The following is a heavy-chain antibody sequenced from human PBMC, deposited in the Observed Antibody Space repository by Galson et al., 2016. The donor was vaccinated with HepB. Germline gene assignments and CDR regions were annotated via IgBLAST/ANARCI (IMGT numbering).Heavy chain of an antibody. CDR1: GFSFSNYE. Sequence: SLRLSCAASGFSFSNYEMNWVRQAPGKGLEWVSYISSSGSSIEIADSVKGRFTISRENAENSLYLQMNNLRDEDTAVYYCARGHVAGNAASDDWGQGTLVIVSS. D-gene: IGHD6-19*01. V-gene: IGHV3-48*03. J-gene: IGHJ4*02. CDR2: ISSSGSSI. CDR3: ARGHVAGNAASDD.